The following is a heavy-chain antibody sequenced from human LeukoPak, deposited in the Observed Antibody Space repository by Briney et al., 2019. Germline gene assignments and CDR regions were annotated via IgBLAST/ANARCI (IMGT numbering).Heavy chain of an antibody. Sequence: PGGSQRLSCAASGFTFSSYWMAWVRQAPGKGLEWVANIKQDGSEKYYVNSVKGRFTISRDNAKNSLYLQMNSLRAEDTALYYCARVSFGAFDYWGQGTLGTVSS. CDR3: ARVSFGAFDY. D-gene: IGHD1-26*01. V-gene: IGHV3-7*01. J-gene: IGHJ4*02. CDR1: GFTFSSYW. CDR2: IKQDGSEK.